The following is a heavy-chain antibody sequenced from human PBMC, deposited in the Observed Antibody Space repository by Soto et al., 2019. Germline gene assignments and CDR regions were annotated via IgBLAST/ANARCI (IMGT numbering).Heavy chain of an antibody. J-gene: IGHJ5*02. CDR1: GYTFTSYG. V-gene: IGHV1-18*01. CDR3: ARAWGYSYGFDP. Sequence: ASVKVSCKASGYTFTSYGISWVRQAPVQVLELIVWMIAYNFNTNYSQKLQGRFTITRYTSTITCYIELMILRSDYTSVYYCARAWGYSYGFDPWGQGTMVTVSS. D-gene: IGHD5-18*01. CDR2: MIAYNFNT.